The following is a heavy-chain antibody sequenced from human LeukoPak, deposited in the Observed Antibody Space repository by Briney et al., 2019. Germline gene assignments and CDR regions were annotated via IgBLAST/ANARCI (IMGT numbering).Heavy chain of an antibody. CDR1: GFTFDDYA. Sequence: GGSLRLSCAASGFTFDDYAMHWVRHAPGKGLEWVSAISGSGGSTYYADSVKGRFTISRDNSKNTLYLQMNSLRAEDTAVYYCAKDDGITGTTDWFDPWGQGTLVTVSS. CDR3: AKDDGITGTTDWFDP. V-gene: IGHV3-23*01. D-gene: IGHD1-7*01. J-gene: IGHJ5*02. CDR2: ISGSGGST.